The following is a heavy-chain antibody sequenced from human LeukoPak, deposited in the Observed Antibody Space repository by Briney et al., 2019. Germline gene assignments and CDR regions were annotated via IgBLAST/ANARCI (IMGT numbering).Heavy chain of an antibody. CDR2: DIPILGIA. CDR1: GGTFSSYA. J-gene: IGHJ4*02. Sequence: SVKVSCKASGGTFSSYAISWVRQDPGQGLEWMGGDIPILGIANYAQKYQGRVTITADKSTNTAYMELSSLRSEDTAVYYCARDPGCSGGTCYHPPWYWGQGTLVTVSS. V-gene: IGHV1-69*10. D-gene: IGHD2-15*01. CDR3: ARDPGCSGGTCYHPPWY.